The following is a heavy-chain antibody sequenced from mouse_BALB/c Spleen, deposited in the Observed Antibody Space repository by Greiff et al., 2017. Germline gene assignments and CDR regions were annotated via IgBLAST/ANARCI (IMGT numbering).Heavy chain of an antibody. CDR3: ARLRGTEEAMDY. J-gene: IGHJ4*01. CDR2: IWGGGST. V-gene: IGHV2-2*02. Sequence: QVQLQQSGPGLVQPSQSLSITCTVSGFSLTSYGVHWVRQSPGKGLEWLGVIWGGGSTDCNAAFISSLSISKDNSKCQVFFKMNSLQANDTAIDYCARLRGTEEAMDYWGQGTSVTVSA. CDR1: GFSLTSYG. D-gene: IGHD2-12*01.